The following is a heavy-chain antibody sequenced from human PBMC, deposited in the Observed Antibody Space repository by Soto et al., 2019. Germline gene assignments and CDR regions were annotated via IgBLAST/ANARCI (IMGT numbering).Heavy chain of an antibody. V-gene: IGHV1-69*06. Sequence: QMQLVQYGAEVKKPGSSVKVSCKASGGTLSSFINYPINWVRQAPGQGLEWMGGIVPNVGTVNYAQKFQSRVTITADKSTGTAYMEVISLRSEDTALYYCARRDTNVFLRYFDKWGQGTLVSVSS. CDR2: IVPNVGTV. J-gene: IGHJ4*02. D-gene: IGHD3-10*01. CDR1: GGTLSSFINYP. CDR3: ARRDTNVFLRYFDK.